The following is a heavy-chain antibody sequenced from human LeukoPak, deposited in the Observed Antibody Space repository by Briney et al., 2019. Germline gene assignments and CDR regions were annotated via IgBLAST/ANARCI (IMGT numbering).Heavy chain of an antibody. CDR2: INWNGSST. Sequence: GGSLRLSCAASGFTFDDYGMSWVRQAPGRGLEWVSGINWNGSSTGYADSVKGRFTISRDNAKNSLYLQTNSLRAEDTALYYCARADSYCSTSCYMVYWGQGTLVTVSS. V-gene: IGHV3-20*04. CDR3: ARADSYCSTSCYMVY. D-gene: IGHD2-2*02. J-gene: IGHJ4*02. CDR1: GFTFDDYG.